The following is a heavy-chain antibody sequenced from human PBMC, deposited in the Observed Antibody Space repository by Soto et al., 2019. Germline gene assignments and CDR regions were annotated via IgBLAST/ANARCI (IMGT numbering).Heavy chain of an antibody. CDR1: GYTFTSYA. D-gene: IGHD3-10*01. CDR2: INTANGDT. CDR3: ARAPSGYYFDR. Sequence: QVQLVQSGAEVKKPAASVKLSCKASGYTFTSYAVHWVRQAPGQRLESMGWINTANGDTKYSQNFQSRATITRDTSASTAYMELSRLTSEDTAVYFCARAPSGYYFDRWGQGTLVTVSS. V-gene: IGHV1-3*04. J-gene: IGHJ4*02.